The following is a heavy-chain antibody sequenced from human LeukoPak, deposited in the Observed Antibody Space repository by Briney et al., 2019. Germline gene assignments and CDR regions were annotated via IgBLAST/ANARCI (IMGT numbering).Heavy chain of an antibody. V-gene: IGHV3-33*01. D-gene: IGHD4-11*01. CDR2: IWFDGSKI. J-gene: IGHJ6*03. Sequence: GGSLRLSCAASGFTFGSYGMHWARQAPGKGLEWVAVIWFDGSKISYADSVMGRFTISRDNSKNTLYLQMNSLRAEDTAVYYCARTKDYIPYYYYMDVWGKGTTVTVSS. CDR1: GFTFGSYG. CDR3: ARTKDYIPYYYYMDV.